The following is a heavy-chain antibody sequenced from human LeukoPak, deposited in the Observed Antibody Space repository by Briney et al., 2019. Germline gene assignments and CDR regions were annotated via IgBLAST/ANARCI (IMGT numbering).Heavy chain of an antibody. V-gene: IGHV4-34*01. CDR1: GGSFSGYY. CDR2: INHSGST. J-gene: IGHJ5*02. CDR3: ARGGITAGWFDP. D-gene: IGHD1-14*01. Sequence: SETLSLTCAVYGGSFSGYYWSWIHQPPGKGLEWIGEINHSGSTNYNPSLKSRVTISVDTSKNQFSLKLSSVTAADTAVYYCARGGITAGWFDPWGQGTLVTVSS.